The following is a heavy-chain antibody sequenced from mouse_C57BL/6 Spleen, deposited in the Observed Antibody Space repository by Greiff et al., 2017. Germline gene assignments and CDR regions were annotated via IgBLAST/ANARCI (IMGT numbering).Heavy chain of an antibody. CDR1: GYTFTSYW. Sequence: QVQLQQPGAELVKPGASVKLSCKASGYTFTSYWMHWVKQRPGQGLEWIGMIHPNSGSTNYNEKFKSKATLTVDKSSSTAYMQLSSLTSEDSAVYYCARLWAHWFFDGWGTGTTVTVSS. V-gene: IGHV1-64*01. CDR2: IHPNSGST. CDR3: ARLWAHWFFDG. D-gene: IGHD1-1*02. J-gene: IGHJ1*03.